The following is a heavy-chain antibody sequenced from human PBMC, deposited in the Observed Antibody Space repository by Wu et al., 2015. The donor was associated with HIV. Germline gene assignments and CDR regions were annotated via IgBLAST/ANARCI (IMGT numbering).Heavy chain of an antibody. Sequence: QVQLVQSGAEVKKPGSSVKVSCKASGGTFIRYGFNWVRQAPGQGPEWLGGIIPLFDTANYAQRFVGRVTITADESTSSAYMELRSLRSDDTAVYYCARDFVGRATVVTPGIFDYWGEGTLVTVSS. CDR2: IIPLFDTA. CDR3: ARDFVGRATVVTPGIFDY. D-gene: IGHD4-23*01. V-gene: IGHV1-69*12. CDR1: GGTFIRYG. J-gene: IGHJ4*02.